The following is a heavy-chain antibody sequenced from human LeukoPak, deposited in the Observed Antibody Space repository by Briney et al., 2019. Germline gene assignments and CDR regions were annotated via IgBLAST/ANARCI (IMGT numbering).Heavy chain of an antibody. CDR2: INPNSGVT. D-gene: IGHD5-24*01. J-gene: IGHJ3*02. CDR1: GYTFTSYG. V-gene: IGHV1-2*02. Sequence: ASVKVSCKASGYTFTSYGINWVRQAPGQGLEWMGWINPNSGVTNYAQKFQGRVTMTRDTSISTAYMELSRLRSDDTAVYYCARMGLDAFDIWGQGTMVTVSS. CDR3: ARMGLDAFDI.